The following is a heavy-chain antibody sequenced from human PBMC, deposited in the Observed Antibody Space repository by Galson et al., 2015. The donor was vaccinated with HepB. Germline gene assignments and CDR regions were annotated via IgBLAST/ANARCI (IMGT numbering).Heavy chain of an antibody. CDR3: AKFIAVTNYYYYGMDV. Sequence: SLRLSCAASGFTFSSYGMHWVRQAPGKGLEWVAVISYDGSNKYYADSVKGRFTISRDNSKNTLYLQMNSLRAEDTAVYYCAKFIAVTNYYYYGMDVWGQGTTVTVSS. V-gene: IGHV3-30*18. CDR1: GFTFSSYG. D-gene: IGHD4-17*01. J-gene: IGHJ6*02. CDR2: ISYDGSNK.